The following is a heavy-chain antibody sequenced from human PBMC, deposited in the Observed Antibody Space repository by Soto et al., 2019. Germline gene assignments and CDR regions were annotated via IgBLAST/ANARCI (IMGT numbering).Heavy chain of an antibody. J-gene: IGHJ6*02. CDR1: GYTFTSYY. Sequence: QVQLVQSGAEVKKPGASVKVSCKASGYTFTSYYMHWVRQAPGQGLEWMGIINPSGGSTIYAQKFQGRVTITRDTSTSTVYMELSSVRSEDTAVYYCARDYYYGSGSPNYYYGMDVWGQGTTVTVSS. D-gene: IGHD3-10*01. V-gene: IGHV1-46*01. CDR2: INPSGGST. CDR3: ARDYYYGSGSPNYYYGMDV.